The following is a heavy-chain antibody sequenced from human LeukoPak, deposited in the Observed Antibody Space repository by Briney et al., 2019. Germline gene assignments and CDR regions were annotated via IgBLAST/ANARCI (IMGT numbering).Heavy chain of an antibody. CDR1: GFTFNNCA. D-gene: IGHD6-19*01. CDR2: TSTDGSTT. Sequence: GGSLRLSCAASGFTFNNCAMSWVRQAPGKGLVWVSSTSTDGSTTVYGDSVKGRFTISRDNAKKSLYLQMNSLRDEDTAVYYCARDWVSGWDAGFDYWGQGTLVTVSS. V-gene: IGHV3-23*01. J-gene: IGHJ4*02. CDR3: ARDWVSGWDAGFDY.